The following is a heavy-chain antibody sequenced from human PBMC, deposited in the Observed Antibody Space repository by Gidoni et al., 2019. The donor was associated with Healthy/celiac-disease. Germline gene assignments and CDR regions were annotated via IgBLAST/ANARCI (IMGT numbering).Heavy chain of an antibody. CDR1: GFTFSSYA. D-gene: IGHD5-18*01. Sequence: QVQLVESGGGVVQPGRSLRLSCAASGFTFSSYAMHWVRQAPGKGLEWVAVISYDGSNKYYADSVKGRFTISRDNSKNTLYLQMNSLRAEDTAVYYCASLSRYSLIFDYWGQGTLVTVSS. J-gene: IGHJ4*02. CDR3: ASLSRYSLIFDY. V-gene: IGHV3-30-3*01. CDR2: ISYDGSNK.